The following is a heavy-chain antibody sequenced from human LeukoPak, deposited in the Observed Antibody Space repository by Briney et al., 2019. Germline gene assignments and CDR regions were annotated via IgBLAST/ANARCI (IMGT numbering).Heavy chain of an antibody. J-gene: IGHJ6*04. CDR2: IYYSGST. D-gene: IGHD6-19*01. V-gene: IGHV4-59*01. CDR1: GGSISSYY. CDR3: ARGSSSGWFLGDV. Sequence: PSETLSLTCTVSGGSISSYYWNWIRQPPGKGLEWIGYIYYSGSTSYSPSLKSRVTISVDTSKNQFSLKLSSVTAADTAVYHCARGSSSGWFLGDVWGKGTTVTVSS.